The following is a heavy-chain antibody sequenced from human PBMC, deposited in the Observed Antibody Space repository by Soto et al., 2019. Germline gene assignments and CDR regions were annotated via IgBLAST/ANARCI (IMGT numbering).Heavy chain of an antibody. Sequence: GGSLRVSYAASGVTCVDLGVRWVRQAPGKGLEWVSAISGSGGSTYYADSVKGRFTISRDNSKNTLYLQMNSLRAEDTAVYYCAKDWNYDFWGQGTLVTVSS. CDR3: AKDWNYDF. J-gene: IGHJ4*02. CDR1: GVTCVDLG. V-gene: IGHV3-23*01. D-gene: IGHD1-1*01. CDR2: ISGSGGST.